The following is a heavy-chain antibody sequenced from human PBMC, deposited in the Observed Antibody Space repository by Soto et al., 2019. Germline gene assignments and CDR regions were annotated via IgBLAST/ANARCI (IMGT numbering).Heavy chain of an antibody. J-gene: IGHJ4*02. D-gene: IGHD1-26*01. CDR3: AREKLGAVDY. CDR2: MNPNSGNT. Sequence: QVQLVQSGAEVKKPGASVKVSCKASEYTFTSYDSNWVRQATGQRLEWMGWMNPNSGNTGYAQKFQGRVTMTRNTSISTAYMELSSLRSADTASDSCAREKLGAVDYWGQGPLVTVSS. CDR1: EYTFTSYD. V-gene: IGHV1-8*01.